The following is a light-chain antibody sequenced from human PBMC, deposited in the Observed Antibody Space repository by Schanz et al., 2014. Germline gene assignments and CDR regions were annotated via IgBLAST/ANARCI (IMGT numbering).Light chain of an antibody. CDR2: DND. V-gene: IGLV1-51*01. J-gene: IGLJ3*02. Sequence: QSVLTQPPSVSAAPGQKVTISCSGSSSNIGSNFVSWYQQLPGTAPKLLIYDNDKRPSGIPDRFSGSKSGTSATLGITGLQTGDEADYYCGTWDTSLSAWVFGGGIKLTVL. CDR3: GTWDTSLSAWV. CDR1: SSNIGSNF.